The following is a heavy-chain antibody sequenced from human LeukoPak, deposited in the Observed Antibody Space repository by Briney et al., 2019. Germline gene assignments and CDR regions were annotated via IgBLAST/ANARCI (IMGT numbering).Heavy chain of an antibody. CDR3: AKPNSGSYPTAYDC. D-gene: IGHD3-16*02. CDR1: GYSFTSYW. Sequence: GESLKISCKGSGYSFTSYWIGWVRQAPGKGLEWVSAISGSGGTTYHADSVKGRFTISRDNSRNTMILQMNSLRAEDTAVYYCAKPNSGSYPTAYDCWGQGTLVTVSS. CDR2: ISGSGGTT. V-gene: IGHV3-23*01. J-gene: IGHJ4*02.